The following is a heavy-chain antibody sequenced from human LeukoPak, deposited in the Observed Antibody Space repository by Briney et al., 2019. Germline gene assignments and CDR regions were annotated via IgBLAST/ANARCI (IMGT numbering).Heavy chain of an antibody. CDR1: EFSFRTYA. CDR2: ISVDDQGST. V-gene: IGHV3-23*01. D-gene: IGHD2-15*01. Sequence: GGSLRLSCTTSEFSFRTYAMTWVRQAPGKGLEWVSTISVDDQGSTYYTDSVKGRFTISRDTSQNTLSLQMNSLRGEDTAVYYCATPISGGRVFDYWGQGTLVTVSS. CDR3: ATPISGGRVFDY. J-gene: IGHJ4*02.